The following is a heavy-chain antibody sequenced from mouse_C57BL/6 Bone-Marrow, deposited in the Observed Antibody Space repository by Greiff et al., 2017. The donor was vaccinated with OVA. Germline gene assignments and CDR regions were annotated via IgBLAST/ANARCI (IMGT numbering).Heavy chain of an antibody. J-gene: IGHJ1*03. D-gene: IGHD1-1*01. CDR1: GFTFSDYG. V-gene: IGHV5-17*01. CDR2: ISSGSSTI. Sequence: EVKLMESGGGLVKPGGSLKLSCAASGFTFSDYGMHWVRQAPEKGLEWVAYISSGSSTIYYADTVKGRFTISRDNAKNTLFLQMTSLRSEDTAMYYCARKLRPVATGYFDVWGTGTTVTVSS. CDR3: ARKLRPVATGYFDV.